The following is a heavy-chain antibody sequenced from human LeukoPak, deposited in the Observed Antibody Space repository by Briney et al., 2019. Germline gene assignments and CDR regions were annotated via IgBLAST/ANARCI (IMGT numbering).Heavy chain of an antibody. V-gene: IGHV1-18*01. CDR1: GYTFTSYG. CDR2: ISAYNGNT. CDR3: ARDLNTAMVQYYFDY. J-gene: IGHJ4*02. D-gene: IGHD5-18*01. Sequence: ASVTVSCKASGYTFTSYGISWVRQAPGQGLEWMGWISAYNGNTNYAQKLQGRVTMTTDTSTSTAYMELRSLRSDDTAVYYCARDLNTAMVQYYFDYWGQGTLVTVSS.